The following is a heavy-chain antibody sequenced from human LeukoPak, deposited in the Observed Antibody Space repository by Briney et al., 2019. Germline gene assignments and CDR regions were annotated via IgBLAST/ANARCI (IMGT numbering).Heavy chain of an antibody. Sequence: GRSLRLSCAASGFTFSSYGMHWVRQAPGKGLEWVAVISYDGSNKYYADSVRGRFTISRDNSKNTLYLQMNSLRAEDTAVYYCARGAQVGATDAFDIWGQGTLVTVSS. J-gene: IGHJ3*02. CDR3: ARGAQVGATDAFDI. D-gene: IGHD1-26*01. V-gene: IGHV3-30*03. CDR2: ISYDGSNK. CDR1: GFTFSSYG.